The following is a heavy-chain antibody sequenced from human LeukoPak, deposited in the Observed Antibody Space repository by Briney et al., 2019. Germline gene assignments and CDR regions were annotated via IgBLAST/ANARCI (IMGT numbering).Heavy chain of an antibody. CDR3: ARGQRAHVEWSSYMDV. D-gene: IGHD3-3*01. V-gene: IGHV3-48*03. J-gene: IGHJ6*03. Sequence: GGSLRLSCAASGFTFSSYEMNWVRQAPGKGLEWVSYISSSGSTIYYADSVKGRFTLSRDNSKNTLYLQMNNLRAEDTAVYYCARGQRAHVEWSSYMDVWGKGTTVTVSS. CDR1: GFTFSSYE. CDR2: ISSSGSTI.